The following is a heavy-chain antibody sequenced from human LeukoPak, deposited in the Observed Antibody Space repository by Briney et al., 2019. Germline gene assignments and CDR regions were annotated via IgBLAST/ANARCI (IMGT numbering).Heavy chain of an antibody. Sequence: ETGGSLSLSCAASGFTFSSYAMSWVRQAPGKGLEWVSGISGSGGSTYYADSVKGRFTISRDNSKNTLYPQMNSLGAEDTAVYYCAKGGCSSTSCYGTYYYYGMDVWGQGTTVTVSS. CDR1: GFTFSSYA. J-gene: IGHJ6*02. CDR2: ISGSGGST. D-gene: IGHD2-2*01. V-gene: IGHV3-23*01. CDR3: AKGGCSSTSCYGTYYYYGMDV.